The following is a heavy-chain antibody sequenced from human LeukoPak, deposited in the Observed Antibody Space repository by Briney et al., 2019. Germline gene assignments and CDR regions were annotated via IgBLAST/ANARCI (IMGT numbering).Heavy chain of an antibody. J-gene: IGHJ4*02. CDR2: ISWNSGSI. D-gene: IGHD5-12*01. Sequence: PGGSLRLSCAASGFTFDDYAMHWVRQAPGKGLEWVSGISWNSGSIGYADSVKGRFTISRDNAKNSLYLQMNSLRAEDTALYYCAKDKGGYRTVLDYWGQGTLVTVPS. V-gene: IGHV3-9*01. CDR1: GFTFDDYA. CDR3: AKDKGGYRTVLDY.